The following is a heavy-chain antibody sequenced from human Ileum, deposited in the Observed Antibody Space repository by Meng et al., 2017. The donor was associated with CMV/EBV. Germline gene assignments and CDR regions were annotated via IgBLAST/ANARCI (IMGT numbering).Heavy chain of an antibody. D-gene: IGHD3-3*01. J-gene: IGHJ6*02. V-gene: IGHV3-74*01. CDR2: INSDGSST. CDR1: GFTFRDYW. CDR3: ARDSYYDFWSGYTRWSYYYYYGMDV. Sequence: GESLKISCAASGFTFRDYWMHWVRQAPGKGLVWVSRINSDGSSTSYADSVKGRFTISRDNAKNTLYLQMNSLRAEDTAVYYCARDSYYDFWSGYTRWSYYYYYGMDVWGQGTTGTVS.